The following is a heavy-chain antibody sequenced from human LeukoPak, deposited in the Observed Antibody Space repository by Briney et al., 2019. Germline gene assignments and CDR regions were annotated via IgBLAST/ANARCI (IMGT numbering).Heavy chain of an antibody. CDR1: GGSISSSSYY. CDR2: IYYSGST. CDR3: ARHLESFDYGEHVNWFDP. V-gene: IGHV4-39*01. J-gene: IGHJ5*02. Sequence: SETLSLTCTVSGGSISSSSYYWGWIRQPPGKGLEWIGSIYYSGSTYDNPSLKSRVTISVDTSKNQFSLKLSSVTAADTAVYYCARHLESFDYGEHVNWFDPWGQGTLVTVSS. D-gene: IGHD4-17*01.